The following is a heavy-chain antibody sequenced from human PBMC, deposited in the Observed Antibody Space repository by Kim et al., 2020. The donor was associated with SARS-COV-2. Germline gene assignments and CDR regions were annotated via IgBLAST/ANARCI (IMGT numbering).Heavy chain of an antibody. Sequence: SETLSLTCTVSGGSISRSNSHWGWIRQPPGKGLDWIGSGYYSGSTFYNPSLKSRVTISVDTCENQLSLKLTSVTAEDTAVYYCARLEMTGTCGWGWFDP. J-gene: IGHJ5*02. V-gene: IGHV4-39*01. CDR1: GGSISRSNSH. D-gene: IGHD1-7*01. CDR2: GYYSGST. CDR3: ARLEMTGTCGWGWFDP.